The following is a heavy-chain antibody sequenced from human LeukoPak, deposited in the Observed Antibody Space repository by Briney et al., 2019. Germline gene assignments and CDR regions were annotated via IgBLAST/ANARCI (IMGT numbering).Heavy chain of an antibody. CDR1: GGSISSGGYY. CDR3: AKDRGYYYGSGSSSHVIDY. D-gene: IGHD3-10*01. CDR2: IYYRGST. Sequence: TLSLTCTVSGGSISSGGYYWSWIRQHPGKGLEWIGYIYYRGSTYYNPSLKSRVTISVDTSKNQFSLKLSSVTAADTAVYYCAKDRGYYYGSGSSSHVIDYWGQGTLLTLFS. V-gene: IGHV4-31*03. J-gene: IGHJ4*02.